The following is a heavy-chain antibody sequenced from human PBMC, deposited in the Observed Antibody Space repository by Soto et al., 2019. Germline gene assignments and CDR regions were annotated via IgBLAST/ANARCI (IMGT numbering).Heavy chain of an antibody. CDR1: GYNFASYW. CDR3: ARRYCSWASCPRNYYGMEV. D-gene: IGHD2-2*01. CDR2: IDPIDSYT. Sequence: GESLKISCQGSGYNFASYWISWVRQMPGKGLEWMGRIDPIDSYTNYSPSLQGHVTISADKSISTAYLQWSSLKASDTAMYYCARRYCSWASCPRNYYGMEVGGQGTPVTFPS. J-gene: IGHJ6*02. V-gene: IGHV5-10-1*01.